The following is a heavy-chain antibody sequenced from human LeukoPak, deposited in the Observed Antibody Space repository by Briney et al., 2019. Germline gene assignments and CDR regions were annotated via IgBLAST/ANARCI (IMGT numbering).Heavy chain of an antibody. J-gene: IGHJ4*02. D-gene: IGHD3-10*01. V-gene: IGHV3-7*01. CDR2: IKEDESEK. Sequence: GGSLRLSCAVSGFTFSSYWMSWVRQAPGNGPEWVANIKEDESEKNYVDSVKGRFTISRDSAKNSLYLQMNSLRAEDTAVYYCARVGSGSSYRPFDYWGQGTLVTDSS. CDR3: ARVGSGSSYRPFDY. CDR1: GFTFSSYW.